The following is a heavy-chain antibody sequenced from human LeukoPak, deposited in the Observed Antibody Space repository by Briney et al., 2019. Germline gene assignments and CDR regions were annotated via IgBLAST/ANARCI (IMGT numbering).Heavy chain of an antibody. D-gene: IGHD4-17*01. CDR2: IYYSVGT. CDR3: ARGTLTTEGTYFDY. J-gene: IGHJ4*02. V-gene: IGHV4-31*03. CDR1: GGSISSGSYY. Sequence: SETLSLTCTVSGGSISSGSYYCSWIRQHPGKGLEWIGYIYYSVGTYYNPSLKSRVTISVDTSKNHFYLKLSSVTAADTAAYYCARGTLTTEGTYFDYWGQGTLVTVSS.